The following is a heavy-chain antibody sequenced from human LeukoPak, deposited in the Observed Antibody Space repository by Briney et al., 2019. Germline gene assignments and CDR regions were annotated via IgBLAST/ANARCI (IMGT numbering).Heavy chain of an antibody. D-gene: IGHD6-13*01. CDR1: GYTFTSYD. V-gene: IGHV1-8*01. Sequence: GASVKVSCKASGYTFTSYDINWVRQATGQGLEWMGGMNPNSGNTGYAQKFQGRVTMTRNTSISTAYMELSSLRSEDTAVYYCARTRGAAGARRLGYWGQGTLVTVSS. CDR2: MNPNSGNT. J-gene: IGHJ4*02. CDR3: ARTRGAAGARRLGY.